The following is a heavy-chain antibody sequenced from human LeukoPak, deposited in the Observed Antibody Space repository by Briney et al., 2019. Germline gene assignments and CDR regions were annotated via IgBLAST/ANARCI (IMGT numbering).Heavy chain of an antibody. J-gene: IGHJ4*02. Sequence: PSETLSLTCTVSGGSISSYYWSWIRQPPGKGLEWIGYIYYSGSTNYNPSLKSRVTISVDTSKNQFSLKLSSVTAADTAVYYCARHQHYYDSSGYPYYFDYWGQGTLVTVSS. CDR1: GGSISSYY. D-gene: IGHD3-22*01. CDR2: IYYSGST. V-gene: IGHV4-59*08. CDR3: ARHQHYYDSSGYPYYFDY.